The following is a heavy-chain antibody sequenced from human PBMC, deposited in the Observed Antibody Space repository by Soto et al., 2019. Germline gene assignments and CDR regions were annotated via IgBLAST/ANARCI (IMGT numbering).Heavy chain of an antibody. J-gene: IGHJ4*02. D-gene: IGHD3-22*01. CDR1: GYTFTDYY. CDR2: INPKSGDT. CDR3: ASFYYDTSDYQNYFDY. Sequence: ASVKVSCKTSGYTFTDYYMHWVRQAPGQGLEWMGWINPKSGDTNYAQKFQGRVTMTRDTSISTASMELSRLRSDDTAVYYCASFYYDTSDYQNYFDYWGQETLVTVSS. V-gene: IGHV1-2*02.